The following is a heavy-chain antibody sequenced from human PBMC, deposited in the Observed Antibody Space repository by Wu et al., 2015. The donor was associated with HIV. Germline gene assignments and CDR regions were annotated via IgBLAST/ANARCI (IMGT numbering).Heavy chain of an antibody. CDR2: VNPVFPAG. J-gene: IGHJ3*01. V-gene: IGHV1-69*05. CDR1: GYRFSTYG. D-gene: IGHD5-24*01. Sequence: QVPLLQSGAEVKKPGASVKVSCKASGYRFSTYGISWVRQAPGQGLEWMAGVNPVFPAGKYAQKFQDRVSIITDDVTGTVYMELKGLTSEDTAVYFCAREQPVREMATVPRAFDLWGQGTMVIVSS. CDR3: AREQPVREMATVPRAFDL.